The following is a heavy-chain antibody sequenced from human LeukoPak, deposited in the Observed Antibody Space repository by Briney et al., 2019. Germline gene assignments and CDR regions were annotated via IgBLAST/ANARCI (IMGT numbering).Heavy chain of an antibody. D-gene: IGHD5-18*01. V-gene: IGHV4-59*12. J-gene: IGHJ4*02. Sequence: SETLSLTCTVSGGSISSYYWSWIRQPPGKGLEWIGYIYYSGSTNYNPSLKSRVTISVDTSKNQFSLKLSSVTAADTAVYYCAREDTAMVLDYWGQGTLVTASS. CDR3: AREDTAMVLDY. CDR1: GGSISSYY. CDR2: IYYSGST.